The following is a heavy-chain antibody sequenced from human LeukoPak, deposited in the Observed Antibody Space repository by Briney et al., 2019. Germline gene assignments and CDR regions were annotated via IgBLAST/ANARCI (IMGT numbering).Heavy chain of an antibody. CDR2: IRFDGSNT. CDR3: ARDPYSGNYGTYYYYYMDV. Sequence: GGSLRLSCAASGFGFSNFWMSWVRQAPGKGPEWVTFIRFDGSNTYYSDSVKGRFTISRDNSKNTLYLQMNSLRVEDTAVYYCARDPYSGNYGTYYYYYMDVWGKGTTVTISS. D-gene: IGHD1-26*01. J-gene: IGHJ6*03. V-gene: IGHV3-30*02. CDR1: GFGFSNFW.